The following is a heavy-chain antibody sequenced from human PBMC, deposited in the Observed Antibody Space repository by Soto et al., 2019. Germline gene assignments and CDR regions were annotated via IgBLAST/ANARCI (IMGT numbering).Heavy chain of an antibody. CDR2: IYYRGNT. V-gene: IGHV4-59*01. D-gene: IGHD3-22*01. CDR1: GGSISNYY. J-gene: IGHJ4*02. CDR3: ARQAVYYDSSGYLDY. Sequence: SETLSLTCTVSGGSISNYYWTWIRQPPGKGLEWIGYIYYRGNTNYNPSLKSRVTISVDTSTNQFSLKLSSVSAADTAVYYCARQAVYYDSSGYLDYWGQGTLVTVS.